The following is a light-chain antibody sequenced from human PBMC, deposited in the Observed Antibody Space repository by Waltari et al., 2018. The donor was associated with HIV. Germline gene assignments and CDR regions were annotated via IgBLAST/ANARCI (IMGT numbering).Light chain of an antibody. CDR3: CSYAGSVV. CDR1: SSDVGGYNL. J-gene: IGLJ2*01. Sequence: QSALTQPASVSGSPGQSITISCNGTSSDVGGYNLVSWYQQHPGKAPKLMIFEVSQRPSVVANRFSGSKSGNTASLTISGLQAEDEANYYCCSYAGSVVFGGGTKLTVL. V-gene: IGLV2-23*02. CDR2: EVS.